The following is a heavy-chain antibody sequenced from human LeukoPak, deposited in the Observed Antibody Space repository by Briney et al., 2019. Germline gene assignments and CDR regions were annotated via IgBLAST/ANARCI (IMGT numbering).Heavy chain of an antibody. J-gene: IGHJ3*02. CDR2: IYPGDSDT. CDR3: AVPRMTGAFDI. CDR1: GYSFTSYW. V-gene: IGHV5-51*01. D-gene: IGHD1-14*01. Sequence: GESLKISCKGSGYSFTSYWIGWVRQMPGKGLEWMGIIYPGDSDTKYSPSLQGQVTLSADKSIRTAYLQWSSLKASDTAMYYCAVPRMTGAFDIWGQGTMVTVSS.